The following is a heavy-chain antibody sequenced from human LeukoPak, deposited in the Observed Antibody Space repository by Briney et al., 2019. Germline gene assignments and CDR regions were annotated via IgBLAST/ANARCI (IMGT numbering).Heavy chain of an antibody. CDR3: ARVRLAVAGTEVDY. CDR2: IYHSVST. J-gene: IGHJ4*02. Sequence: MTSETLPLTCTVSGYSISSGYYWGWIRQPPGKGLEWIGSIYHSVSTYYNPSLKSRVTISVDTSKNQFSLKLSSVTAADTAVYYCARVRLAVAGTEVDYWGQGTLVTVSS. V-gene: IGHV4-38-2*02. D-gene: IGHD6-19*01. CDR1: GYSISSGYY.